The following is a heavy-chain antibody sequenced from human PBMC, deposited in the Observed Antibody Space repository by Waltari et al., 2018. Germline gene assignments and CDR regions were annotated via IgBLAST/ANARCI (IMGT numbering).Heavy chain of an antibody. CDR1: GYYFSYYW. CDR2: IYPRDSDT. J-gene: IGHJ4*02. V-gene: IGHV5-51*01. Sequence: EVQLVQSGAEVKKPGESLTISCEASGYYFSYYWIGWVRQMPGKGLEWVAIIYPRDSDTRYSPSFQGQVNISADKSSNTAYLQWGSLKASDTAMYFCGRGRAVDLIDYWGQGTLVTVSS. CDR3: GRGRAVDLIDY. D-gene: IGHD3-9*01.